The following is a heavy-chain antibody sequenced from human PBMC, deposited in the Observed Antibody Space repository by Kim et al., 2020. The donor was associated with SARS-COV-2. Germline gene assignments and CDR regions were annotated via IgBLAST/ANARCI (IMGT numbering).Heavy chain of an antibody. CDR2: IYSGGST. J-gene: IGHJ3*02. D-gene: IGHD2-21*02. V-gene: IGHV3-53*01. CDR3: ARSLSGNSFEGSRPPIATEGAFDI. Sequence: GGSLRLSCAASGFTVSSNYMSWVRQAPGKGLEWVSVIYSGGSTYYADSVKDRFTISRDNSKNTLYLQMNSLRAEDTAVYYCARSLSGNSFEGSRPPIATEGAFDIWGQGTMVTVSS. CDR1: GFTVSSNY.